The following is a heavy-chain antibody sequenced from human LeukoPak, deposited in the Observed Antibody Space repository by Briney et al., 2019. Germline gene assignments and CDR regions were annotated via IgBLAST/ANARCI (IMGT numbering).Heavy chain of an antibody. Sequence: VGCLRLSCAASGFTVSSNYMSCGRHAPGEGLGWVSVIYSGVSTYYSDCVKGRFTISRDNSKNTLYLQMNSLRAEDTAVYYCARDDPGGYASSGYYPPYYGMDVWGQGTTVTVSS. J-gene: IGHJ6*02. V-gene: IGHV3-53*01. CDR2: IYSGVST. CDR3: ARDDPGGYASSGYYPPYYGMDV. D-gene: IGHD3-22*01. CDR1: GFTVSSNY.